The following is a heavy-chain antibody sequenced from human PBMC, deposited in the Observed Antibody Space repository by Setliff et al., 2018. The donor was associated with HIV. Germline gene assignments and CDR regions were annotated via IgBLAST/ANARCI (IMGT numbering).Heavy chain of an antibody. CDR1: GYTFSTYD. J-gene: IGHJ6*02. D-gene: IGHD5-18*01. Sequence: ASVKVSCKASGYTFSTYDFNWVRQAAGQGLEWMGWMSPKNNGSGFAQKFQARLTMTWNTSTNTAYMELWSLTSDDTAVYYCARGRYNSRIDVWGQGTTVTVSS. CDR3: ARGRYNSRIDV. CDR2: MSPKNNGS. V-gene: IGHV1-8*01.